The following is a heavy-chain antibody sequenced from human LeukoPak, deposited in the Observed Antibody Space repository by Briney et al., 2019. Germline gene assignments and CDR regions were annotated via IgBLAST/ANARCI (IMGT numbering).Heavy chain of an antibody. CDR2: IWYDGSNK. J-gene: IGHJ4*02. Sequence: GGSLRLSCEASGFTFSSYGMHWVRQAPGKGLEWVAVIWYDGSNKYYADSVKGRFTISRDNSKNTLYLQMNSLRAEETAVYYCARDFKGNWYSSSWYGGDYWGQGTLVTVSS. CDR1: GFTFSSYG. D-gene: IGHD6-13*01. CDR3: ARDFKGNWYSSSWYGGDY. V-gene: IGHV3-33*01.